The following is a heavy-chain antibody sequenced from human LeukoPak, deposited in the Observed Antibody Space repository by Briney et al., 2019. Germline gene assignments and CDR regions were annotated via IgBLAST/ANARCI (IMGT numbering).Heavy chain of an antibody. D-gene: IGHD5-18*01. Sequence: ASVKVSCKASGGTFSSYAISWVRQAPGQGLEWMGGIIPIFGTANYAQKFQGRVTITTDESTSTAYMELSSLRSEDTALYYCARERGSDTLDYWGQGTLVTVSS. CDR2: IIPIFGTA. J-gene: IGHJ4*02. CDR3: ARERGSDTLDY. CDR1: GGTFSSYA. V-gene: IGHV1-69*05.